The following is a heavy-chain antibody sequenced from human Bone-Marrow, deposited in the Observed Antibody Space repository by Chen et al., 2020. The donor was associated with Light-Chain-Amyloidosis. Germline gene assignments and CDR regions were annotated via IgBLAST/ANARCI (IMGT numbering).Heavy chain of an antibody. D-gene: IGHD1-26*01. V-gene: IGHV3-73*01. CDR2: IRSKANSYAT. CDR1: GFTFSGYS. J-gene: IGHJ4*02. Sequence: VRLVESGGGLVQPGGSLRLSCAASGFTFSGYSMNWVRQASGKGLEWVGRIRSKANSYATAYAASVKGRFTISRDDSKNTAYLQMNSLKTEDTAVYYCTRLGSGSYSVAYWGQGTLVTVSS. CDR3: TRLGSGSYSVAY.